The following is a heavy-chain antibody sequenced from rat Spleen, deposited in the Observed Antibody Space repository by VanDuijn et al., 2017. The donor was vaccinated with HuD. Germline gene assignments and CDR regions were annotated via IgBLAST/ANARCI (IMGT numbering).Heavy chain of an antibody. D-gene: IGHD1-4*01. Sequence: EVQLVESNGGLIQPGRSPKLSCAASGFAFSDHYGAWVRQGPTKGLEWVATINYYGRSTFYRDSVKGRFPISRDNAKNTLYLQMDSLRSEDTATYYCARETGYNSYFDYWGQGVLVTVSS. CDR2: INYYGRST. CDR1: GFAFSDHY. CDR3: ARETGYNSYFDY. V-gene: IGHV5-17*01. J-gene: IGHJ2*01.